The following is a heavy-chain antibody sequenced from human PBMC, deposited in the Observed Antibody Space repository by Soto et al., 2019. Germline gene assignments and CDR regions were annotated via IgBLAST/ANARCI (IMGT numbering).Heavy chain of an antibody. D-gene: IGHD2-2*01. J-gene: IGHJ5*02. CDR2: ISGSGGST. Sequence: EVQLLESGGGLVQPGGSLRLSCAASGFTFSSYAMSWVRQAPGKGLEWVSAISGSGGSTYYADSVKGRFTISRDNAKNTLYLQMNSLRAEDTAVYYCAKDREGGYCTSTSCPNWFDPWGQGTLVTVSS. CDR1: GFTFSSYA. CDR3: AKDREGGYCTSTSCPNWFDP. V-gene: IGHV3-23*01.